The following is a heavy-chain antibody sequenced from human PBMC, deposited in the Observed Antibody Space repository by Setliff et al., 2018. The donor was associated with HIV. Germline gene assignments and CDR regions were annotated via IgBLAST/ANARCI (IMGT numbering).Heavy chain of an antibody. D-gene: IGHD2-21*02. CDR1: GGSINSYY. CDR2: IYTRGNT. V-gene: IGHV4-4*07. Sequence: SETLSLTCIVSGGSINSYYWSWIRQPAGKGLEWIGRIYTRGNTNYNPSLRSRVTMSVDTSKNQFSLKVTSVTAADTAVYYCTRDLWGDDYYYNNMDVWGKGTTVTVSS. J-gene: IGHJ6*03. CDR3: TRDLWGDDYYYNNMDV.